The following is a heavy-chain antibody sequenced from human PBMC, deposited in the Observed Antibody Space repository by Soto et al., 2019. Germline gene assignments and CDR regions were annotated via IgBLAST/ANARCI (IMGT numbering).Heavy chain of an antibody. Sequence: QVQLVQSGAEVKKPGASVKVSCKASGYTFTSYAMHWVRQAPGQRLEWMGWINAGNGNTKYSQKFKGRVTITRDTSASTAYMELSSHRFEDTAVYYCARSLLIAARAEAFDIWGQGTMVTVSS. D-gene: IGHD6-6*01. CDR2: INAGNGNT. V-gene: IGHV1-3*01. CDR3: ARSLLIAARAEAFDI. J-gene: IGHJ3*02. CDR1: GYTFTSYA.